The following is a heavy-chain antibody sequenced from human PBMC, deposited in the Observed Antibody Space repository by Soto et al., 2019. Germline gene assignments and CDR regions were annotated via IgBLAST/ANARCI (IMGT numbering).Heavy chain of an antibody. V-gene: IGHV4-59*01. CDR3: ARDYYHTTHYFDY. D-gene: IGHD3-22*01. CDR1: GGSISTYY. J-gene: IGHJ4*02. Sequence: PSETLSLTCTVSGGSISTYYWTWIRQPPGKGLECIGYIYSGGNTNYNPSLKSRVTISVDTSRNQFSLKLSSLTAADTAVYYCARDYYHTTHYFDYWGQGTLVTVSS. CDR2: IYSGGNT.